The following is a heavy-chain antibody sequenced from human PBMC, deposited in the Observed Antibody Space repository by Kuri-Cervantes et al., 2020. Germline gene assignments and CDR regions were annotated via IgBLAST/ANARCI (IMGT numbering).Heavy chain of an antibody. V-gene: IGHV4-39*01. CDR1: GGSISSSSYY. J-gene: IGHJ4*02. D-gene: IGHD1-26*01. Sequence: SETLSLTGTVSGGSISSSSYYWGWIRQPPGKGLEWIGSIYYSGSTYYNSSLKSRVTISVDTSKNQFSLKLCSLTAPDTAVLYCARVSIVGAIADYWGQGTLVTVSS. CDR3: ARVSIVGAIADY. CDR2: IYYSGST.